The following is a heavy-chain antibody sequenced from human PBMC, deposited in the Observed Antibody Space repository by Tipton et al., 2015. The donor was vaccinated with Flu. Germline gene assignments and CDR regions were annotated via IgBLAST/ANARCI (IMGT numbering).Heavy chain of an antibody. J-gene: IGHJ5*01. CDR2: VNPKNGAT. Sequence: QLVQSGAEVTKPGASVRVSCKASGYTFTGDFIHWVRQAPGQGPEYVGWVNPKNGATLSAPKFQGRLTLTRDTSISTAYLELSSLTYDDTAVYYCSRDQAGENDSWGQGTLVTVSS. CDR1: GYTFTGDF. V-gene: IGHV1-2*02. D-gene: IGHD7-27*01. CDR3: SRDQAGENDS.